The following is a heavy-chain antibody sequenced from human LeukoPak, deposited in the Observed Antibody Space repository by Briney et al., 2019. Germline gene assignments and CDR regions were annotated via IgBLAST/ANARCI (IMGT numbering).Heavy chain of an antibody. CDR2: ISGGGST. CDR1: GVTVSSNY. J-gene: IGHJ6*02. D-gene: IGHD6-13*01. V-gene: IGHV3-53*01. Sequence: GGSLRLSCAASGVTVSSNYMTWVRQAPGKGLEWVSVISGGGSTYYADSVKGRFTISRDNSKNTLYLQMNSLRAEDTAMYYCARGSSWQNYYYGMDVWGQGTTVTVSS. CDR3: ARGSSWQNYYYGMDV.